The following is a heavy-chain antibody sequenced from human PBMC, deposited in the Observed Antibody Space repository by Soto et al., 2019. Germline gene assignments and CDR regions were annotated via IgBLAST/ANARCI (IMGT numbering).Heavy chain of an antibody. D-gene: IGHD7-27*01. CDR1: GDSINNVNYC. Sequence: QVQLQESGPGLVKPSQTLSLTCTVSGDSINNVNYCWSWIRQPPDKGLEWIGHIDDGGSTYNNPSLPSRVTISVDTSRNQFSLQLRSVSAADTAVYYCARGPSGDNVDYWGQGTLVTVSS. CDR3: ARGPSGDNVDY. V-gene: IGHV4-30-4*01. CDR2: IDDGGST. J-gene: IGHJ4*02.